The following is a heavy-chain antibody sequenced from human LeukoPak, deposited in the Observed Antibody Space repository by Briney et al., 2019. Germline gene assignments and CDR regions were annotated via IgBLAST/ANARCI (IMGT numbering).Heavy chain of an antibody. CDR1: GGSISSSLYY. CDR3: ARSRRGVYYYYYYMDV. J-gene: IGHJ6*03. V-gene: IGHV4-39*07. CDR2: IYYTGST. D-gene: IGHD3-10*01. Sequence: SETLSLTCTVSGGSISSSLYYWGWIRQPPGKGLEWIGSIYYTGSTFYNPSLKDRVTISVDTSKSQFSLKLSSVTAADTAVYYCARSRRGVYYYYYYMDVWGTGTTVTISS.